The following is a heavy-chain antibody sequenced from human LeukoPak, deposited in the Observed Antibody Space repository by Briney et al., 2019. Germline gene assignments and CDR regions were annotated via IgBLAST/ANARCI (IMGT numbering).Heavy chain of an antibody. D-gene: IGHD2-2*01. Sequence: ASVKVSCKASGGTLSSYAISWVRQAPGQGLEWMGGIIPIFGTANYAQKFQGRVTITADESTSTAYMELSSLRSEDTAVYYCASQYCSSTSCYFIDYFDYWGQGTLVTVSS. J-gene: IGHJ4*02. CDR3: ASQYCSSTSCYFIDYFDY. CDR1: GGTLSSYA. CDR2: IIPIFGTA. V-gene: IGHV1-69*13.